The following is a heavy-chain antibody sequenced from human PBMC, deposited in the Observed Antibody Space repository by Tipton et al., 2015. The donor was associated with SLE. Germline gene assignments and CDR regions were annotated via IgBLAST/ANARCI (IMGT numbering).Heavy chain of an antibody. CDR3: AKFDYGDFGEVAGLGY. D-gene: IGHD4-17*01. CDR2: IHYSGRT. J-gene: IGHJ4*02. V-gene: IGHV4-59*01. Sequence: TLSLTCTVSTGSMSSYYWTWIRQPPGKGLEWIGYIHYSGRTSYNPSLKNRVTLSEDPSKNQISLKLRSVTTADTAVYYCAKFDYGDFGEVAGLGYWGQGTLVTVSS. CDR1: TGSMSSYY.